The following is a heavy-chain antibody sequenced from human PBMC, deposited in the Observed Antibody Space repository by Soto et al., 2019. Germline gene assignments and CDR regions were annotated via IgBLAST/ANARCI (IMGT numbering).Heavy chain of an antibody. D-gene: IGHD6-19*01. CDR1: GYSFIDYD. J-gene: IGHJ5*02. CDR3: ARTPYSSGLFDP. Sequence: QVQLVQSGAEVKKPGSSVKVSCKASGYSFIDYDINWVRQATGQGLEWMGWMTPNSGNTGYAQKFQGRVTLTRDTSIGTAYMELSSLKFEDGAVYYCARTPYSSGLFDPWGQGTLVTVSS. CDR2: MTPNSGNT. V-gene: IGHV1-8*01.